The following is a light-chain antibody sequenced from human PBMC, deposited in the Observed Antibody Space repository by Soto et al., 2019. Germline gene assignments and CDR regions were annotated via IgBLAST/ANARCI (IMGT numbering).Light chain of an antibody. CDR3: CSYAGSYTLYV. J-gene: IGLJ1*01. CDR1: RSDVGNYNF. CDR2: DVG. Sequence: QSVLTQPASVSGSPGQSITISCTGTRSDVGNYNFVSWYQHHPGKAPKLIIYDVGSRPSGVSNRFSGSKSRNTASLAIYGLQAEDEADYYCCSYAGSYTLYVFGTGTKVTVL. V-gene: IGLV2-14*03.